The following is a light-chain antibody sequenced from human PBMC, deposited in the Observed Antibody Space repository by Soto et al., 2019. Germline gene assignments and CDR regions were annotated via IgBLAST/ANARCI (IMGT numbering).Light chain of an antibody. J-gene: IGLJ2*01. CDR3: SSYTSFTTVV. CDR1: NSDIGYYDH. CDR2: DVN. V-gene: IGLV2-14*01. Sequence: QSVLAQPASVSGSPGQSITVSCTGTNSDIGYYDHVSWFQQHPGKVPKLLIYDVNNRPSGVSNRFSGSKSGNTASLTISGLQAEDEAEYFCSSYTSFTTVVFGGGTKLTVL.